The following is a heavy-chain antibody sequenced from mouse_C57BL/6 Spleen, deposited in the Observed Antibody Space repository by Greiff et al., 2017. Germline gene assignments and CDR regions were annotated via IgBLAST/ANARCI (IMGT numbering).Heavy chain of an antibody. V-gene: IGHV5-6*01. CDR3: ARHGGDGYDVDDY. Sequence: EVTLVESGGDLVKPGGSLKLSCAASGFTFSSYGMSWVRQTPDKRLAWVATISSGGSYTYYPDSVKGRFTISRDNAKNTLYLQMSSLKSEDTAMYYCARHGGDGYDVDDYWGQGTTLTVSS. CDR1: GFTFSSYG. D-gene: IGHD2-2*01. J-gene: IGHJ2*01. CDR2: ISSGGSYT.